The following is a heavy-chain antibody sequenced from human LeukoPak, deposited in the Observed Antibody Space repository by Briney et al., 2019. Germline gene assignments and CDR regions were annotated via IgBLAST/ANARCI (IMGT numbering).Heavy chain of an antibody. J-gene: IGHJ4*02. CDR1: GGSISSSSYY. V-gene: IGHV4-39*07. CDR2: IYYSGST. Sequence: PSETLSLTCTVSGGSISSSSYYWGWIRQPPGKGLEWIGSIYYSGSTYYNPSLKSRVTISVDTSKNQFSLKLSSVTAADTAVYYCARRNGDYVRSFDYWDQGTLVTVSS. CDR3: ARRNGDYVRSFDY. D-gene: IGHD4-17*01.